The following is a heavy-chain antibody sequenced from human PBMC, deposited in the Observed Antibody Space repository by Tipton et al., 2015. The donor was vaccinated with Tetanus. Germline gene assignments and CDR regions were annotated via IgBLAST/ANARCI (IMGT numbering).Heavy chain of an antibody. CDR1: GGTFTNYA. CDR3: ARAPNRTARAYDD. D-gene: IGHD1-14*01. J-gene: IGHJ4*02. V-gene: IGHV1-69*01. CDR2: ITPLFGTT. Sequence: QSGAEVQKPGSSVKVSCKASGGTFTNYALSWVRQAPGQGLEWVGGITPLFGTTNSAPKFQGRVTITADESTNTAYMELSSLRSEDTAGEYCARAPNRTARAYDDWGQGAQSTVSS.